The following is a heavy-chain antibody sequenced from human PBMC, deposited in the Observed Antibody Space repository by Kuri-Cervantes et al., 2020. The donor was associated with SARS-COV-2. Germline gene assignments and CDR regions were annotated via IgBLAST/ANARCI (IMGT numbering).Heavy chain of an antibody. CDR2: IKQDGSEK. Sequence: GESLKISCAASGFTFSSYWMCWVRQAPGKGLEWVANIKQDGSEKYYVDSVKGRFTISRDNAKNSLYLQMNSLRAEDTAVYYCAFPISGWYGGAFDIWGQGTMVTVSS. V-gene: IGHV3-7*01. D-gene: IGHD6-19*01. J-gene: IGHJ3*02. CDR1: GFTFSSYW. CDR3: AFPISGWYGGAFDI.